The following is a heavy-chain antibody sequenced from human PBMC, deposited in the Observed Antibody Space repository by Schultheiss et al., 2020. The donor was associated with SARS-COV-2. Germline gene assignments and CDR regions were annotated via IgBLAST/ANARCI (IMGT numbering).Heavy chain of an antibody. CDR3: ARGWARPIDYSDYVPNWFDP. Sequence: GGSLRLSCASSGFTFSYYSMIWVRQAPGKGLEWLAYISTSSTTIYYADSVKGRFTISRDNAKNSLFLQMNSLRAEDTAMYYCARGWARPIDYSDYVPNWFDPWGQGTLVTVSS. J-gene: IGHJ5*02. D-gene: IGHD4-11*01. V-gene: IGHV3-48*04. CDR2: ISTSSTTI. CDR1: GFTFSYYS.